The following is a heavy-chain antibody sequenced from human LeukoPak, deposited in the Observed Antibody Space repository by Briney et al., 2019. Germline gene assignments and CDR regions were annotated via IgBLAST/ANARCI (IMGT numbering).Heavy chain of an antibody. CDR3: ARQGSYFDY. V-gene: IGHV5-51*01. CDR2: IYPGDSDT. CDR1: GYSFASYW. J-gene: IGHJ4*02. Sequence: GESLKISCQGSGYSFASYWIGWVRQMPGKGLDWMGTIYPGDSDTRYSPSFQGQVTISADKSINTAYLQWSSLKASDTAMYFCARQGSYFDYWGQGTLVTVSS. D-gene: IGHD3-10*01.